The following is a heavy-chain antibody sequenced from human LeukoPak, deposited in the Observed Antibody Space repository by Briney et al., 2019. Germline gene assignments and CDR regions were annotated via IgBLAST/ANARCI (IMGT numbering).Heavy chain of an antibody. J-gene: IGHJ4*02. Sequence: ASGKVYCKAYGGTFSSYAISWVRQAPGQGLEWMGGIIPIFGTANYAQKFQGRVTITTDESTSTAYMELSSLRSEDTAVYYCARGEFTMVRGVYFDYWGQGTLVTVSS. CDR2: IIPIFGTA. CDR3: ARGEFTMVRGVYFDY. V-gene: IGHV1-69*05. CDR1: GGTFSSYA. D-gene: IGHD3-10*01.